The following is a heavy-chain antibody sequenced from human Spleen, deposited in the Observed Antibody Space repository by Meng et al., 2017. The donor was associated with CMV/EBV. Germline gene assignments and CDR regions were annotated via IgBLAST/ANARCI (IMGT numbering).Heavy chain of an antibody. V-gene: IGHV4-30-4*08. CDR1: GASIDHDDYY. J-gene: IGHJ5*02. CDR3: ARGFRLNWFDP. CDR2: IYYSGAA. D-gene: IGHD2-21*01. Sequence: CTVTGASIDHDDYYWNWIRQPPGKGLEWIGYIYYSGAANYNPSLRSRLSLSIVTSKNQFSLNLTSVTAADTAIYYCARGFRLNWFDPWGPGTLVTVSS.